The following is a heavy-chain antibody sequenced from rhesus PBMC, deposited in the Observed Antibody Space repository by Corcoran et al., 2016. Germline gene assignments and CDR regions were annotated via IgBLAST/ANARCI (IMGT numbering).Heavy chain of an antibody. CDR3: SRGPGAWFFQY. J-gene: IGHJ4*01. V-gene: IGHV4S9*01. D-gene: IGHD6-31*01. CDR1: GSSITDNYY. CDR2: VNCKSAST. Sequence: VQLQGSGPGLVKPSETLSLACDVSGSSITDNYYWHWIRQPPGKGLEWSGNVNCKSASTAYIPSLKSRVTISKDTAKNQFFLKLNAVTAADTAVYFWSRGPGAWFFQYWGQGVLVTVSS.